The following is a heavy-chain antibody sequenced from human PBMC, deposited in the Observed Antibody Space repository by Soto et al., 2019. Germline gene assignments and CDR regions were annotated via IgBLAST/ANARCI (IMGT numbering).Heavy chain of an antibody. V-gene: IGHV4-31*03. D-gene: IGHD4-4*01. CDR1: GVSISRGGYY. CDR3: ARVGDSATVTQYKWFDP. CDR2: IDYSGST. J-gene: IGHJ5*02. Sequence: PSETLSLTCTVSGVSISRGGYYWSWIRQHPGKGLEWIGCIDYSGSTHYNPTLNSRVTISEDTSKNQFSQKLSSVTAAETAVYSCARVGDSATVTQYKWFDPWGQGTLVTVSS.